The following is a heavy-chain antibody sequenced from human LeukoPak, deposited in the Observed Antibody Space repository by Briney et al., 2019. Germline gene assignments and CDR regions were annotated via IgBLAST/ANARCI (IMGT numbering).Heavy chain of an antibody. J-gene: IGHJ4*02. V-gene: IGHV4-39*01. CDR1: GGSISSRFGY. Sequence: PSETLSLTCAVSGGSISSRFGYWGWIRQPPGKGLEWIGSMFYSGTTYYNPSLKSRVTISVDTSKEQFSLRLSSVTAADTAVYYCANLGSTNGAIGDWGQGTRVIVSS. D-gene: IGHD2-8*01. CDR2: MFYSGTT. CDR3: ANLGSTNGAIGD.